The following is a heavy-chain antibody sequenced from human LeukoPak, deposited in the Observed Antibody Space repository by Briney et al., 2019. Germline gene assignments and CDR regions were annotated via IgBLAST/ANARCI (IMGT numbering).Heavy chain of an antibody. CDR3: AKGLRYYYDSSGLIFDY. Sequence: GGSLRLSCAASGFTFSSYAMSWVRQAPGKGLEWVSAISGSGGSTYYADSVKGRFTISGGNSKNTLYLQMNSLRAEDTAVYYCAKGLRYYYDSSGLIFDYWGQGTLVTVSS. V-gene: IGHV3-23*01. J-gene: IGHJ4*02. D-gene: IGHD3-22*01. CDR1: GFTFSSYA. CDR2: ISGSGGST.